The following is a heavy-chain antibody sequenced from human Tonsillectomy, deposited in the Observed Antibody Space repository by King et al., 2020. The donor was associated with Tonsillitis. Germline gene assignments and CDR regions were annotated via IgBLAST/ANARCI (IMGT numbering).Heavy chain of an antibody. CDR2: IDPSDSYT. CDR3: ARSLYYYDSSGYYYHDAFDI. D-gene: IGHD3-22*01. J-gene: IGHJ3*02. Sequence: EVQLVESGAEVKKPGESLRISCKGSTYSFTSYWITWVRLMPGKGLEWMGRIDPSDSYTNYSPSFQGHVTISTDKSISTAYLQWSSLKASDTAMYYCARSLYYYDSSGYYYHDAFDIWGQGTMVTVSS. CDR1: TYSFTSYW. V-gene: IGHV5-10-1*03.